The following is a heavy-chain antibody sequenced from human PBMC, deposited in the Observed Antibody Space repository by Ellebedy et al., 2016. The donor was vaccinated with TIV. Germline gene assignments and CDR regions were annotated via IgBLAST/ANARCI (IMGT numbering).Heavy chain of an antibody. D-gene: IGHD5-18*01. J-gene: IGHJ4*02. CDR2: ISDDGSER. Sequence: GGSLRLSCAASGFTFRSYGLHWVRQAPGKGLEWVAIISDDGSERHYADSVKGRFTISRDKSKNTLYLQMNSLRPEDTAVYYCARVKDSYGMDYWGRGTLVAVSP. CDR3: ARVKDSYGMDY. V-gene: IGHV3-30*03. CDR1: GFTFRSYG.